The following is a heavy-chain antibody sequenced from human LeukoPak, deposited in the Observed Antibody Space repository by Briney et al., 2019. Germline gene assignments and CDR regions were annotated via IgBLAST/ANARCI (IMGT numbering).Heavy chain of an antibody. D-gene: IGHD1-14*01. V-gene: IGHV4-59*01. CDR3: EGMRITTPTVRTLDY. J-gene: IGHJ4*02. Sequence: SETLSLTCTVSGGSMSTYYWTWIRQPPGKGLEWIGFIYYTGSTNYNPSLKSRVTISVDTSKNQFSLKLSSVTAADTAVYYCEGMRITTPTVRTLDYWGQGTLVTVSS. CDR1: GGSMSTYY. CDR2: IYYTGST.